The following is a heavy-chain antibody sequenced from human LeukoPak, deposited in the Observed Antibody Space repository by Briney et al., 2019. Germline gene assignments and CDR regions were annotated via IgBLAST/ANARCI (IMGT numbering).Heavy chain of an antibody. D-gene: IGHD3-10*01. CDR2: INHSGST. CDR3: ARMVRGVIIRGYYYGMDV. V-gene: IGHV4-34*01. CDR1: GGSLSGYY. Sequence: PSETLSLTCAVYGGSLSGYYRSWIRQPPGKGLEWIEEINHSGSTNYNPSLKSRVTISVDTSKNQFSLKLSSVTAADTAVYYCARMVRGVIIRGYYYGMDVWGQGTTVTVSS. J-gene: IGHJ6*02.